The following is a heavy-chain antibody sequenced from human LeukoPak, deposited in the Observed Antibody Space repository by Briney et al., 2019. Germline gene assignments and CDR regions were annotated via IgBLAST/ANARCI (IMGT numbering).Heavy chain of an antibody. V-gene: IGHV4-39*01. D-gene: IGHD6-19*01. CDR2: IYYSGST. CDR3: ARRAVAGGYYFDY. Sequence: PSETLSLTWTVSGGSISSSSYYWGWIRQPPGKGLEWIGSIYYSGSTYYNPSLKSRVTISVDTSKNQFSLKLSSVTAADTAVYYCARRAVAGGYYFDYWGQGTLVTVSS. CDR1: GGSISSSSYY. J-gene: IGHJ4*02.